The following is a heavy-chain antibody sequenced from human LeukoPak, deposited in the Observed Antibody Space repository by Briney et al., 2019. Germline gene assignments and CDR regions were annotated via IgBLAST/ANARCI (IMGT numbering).Heavy chain of an antibody. J-gene: IGHJ4*02. Sequence: PSETLSLTCTVSGVSISSYYWSWIRQPAGKGLEWIGRIYTSGSTNYNPSLKSRVTMSVDTSKNQFSLKLSSVTAADTAVYYCASMSSSSGLDYWGQGTLVTVSS. V-gene: IGHV4-4*07. D-gene: IGHD6-6*01. CDR2: IYTSGST. CDR1: GVSISSYY. CDR3: ASMSSSSGLDY.